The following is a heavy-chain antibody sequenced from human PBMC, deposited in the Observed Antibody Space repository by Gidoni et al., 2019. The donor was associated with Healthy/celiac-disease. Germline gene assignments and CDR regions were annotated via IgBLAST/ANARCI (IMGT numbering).Heavy chain of an antibody. CDR3: ARNSYYDSSGHDY. CDR2: IWYDGSNK. CDR1: GFTFSSYG. Sequence: QVQLVESGVGVVQPGRSLSLSCAASGFTFSSYGMHWVRQAPGKGLEWVAVIWYDGSNKYYADSVKGRFTISRDNSKNTLYLQMNSLRAEDTAVYYCARNSYYDSSGHDYWGQGTLVTVSS. J-gene: IGHJ4*02. V-gene: IGHV3-33*01. D-gene: IGHD3-22*01.